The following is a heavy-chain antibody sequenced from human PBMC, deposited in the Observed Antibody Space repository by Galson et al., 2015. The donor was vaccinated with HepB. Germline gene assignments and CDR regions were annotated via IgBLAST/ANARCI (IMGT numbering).Heavy chain of an antibody. V-gene: IGHV6-1*01. CDR2: TYYRSQWYH. CDR1: GDSVSSDSSA. D-gene: IGHD6-25*01. CDR3: ARDGYLGLVYYFDY. Sequence: CAIFGDSVSSDSSAWNRIRQSPSRGLEWLGRTYYRSQWYHDYSGSLQSRITINAETSTNQFFLQLDSVTPEDTAVYYCARDGYLGLVYYFDYWGPGILVTVS. J-gene: IGHJ4*02.